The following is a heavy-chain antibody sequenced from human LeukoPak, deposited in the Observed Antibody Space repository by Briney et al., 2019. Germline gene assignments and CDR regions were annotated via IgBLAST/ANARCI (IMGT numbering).Heavy chain of an antibody. J-gene: IGHJ4*02. D-gene: IGHD3-10*01. CDR2: IKSKTDGETT. CDR1: GFTFSNAW. CDR3: ARDSVPYYGSGSPLLRPIDY. Sequence: PGGSLRLSCAASGFTFSNAWMSWVRQAPGKGLEWVGHIKSKTDGETTSYATPVKGRFTISRDDSKNTLYLQMNSLRAEDTAVYYCARDSVPYYGSGSPLLRPIDYWGQGTLVTVSS. V-gene: IGHV3-15*01.